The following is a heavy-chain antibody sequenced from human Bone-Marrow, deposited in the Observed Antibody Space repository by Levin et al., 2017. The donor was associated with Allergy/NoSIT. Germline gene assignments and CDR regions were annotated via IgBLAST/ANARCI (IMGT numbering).Heavy chain of an antibody. CDR2: ISSTSDTV. D-gene: IGHD3-22*01. J-gene: IGHJ6*02. Sequence: QAGESLKISCAASGFTFSSYSMNWVRQAPGKGLEFVSYISSTSDTVYYADSVEGRFTISRDNAKNSLYLQMNSLRDEDTAVYYCARVGDSGGYYLIYYSGMDVWGQGTTVTVSS. V-gene: IGHV3-48*02. CDR3: ARVGDSGGYYLIYYSGMDV. CDR1: GFTFSSYS.